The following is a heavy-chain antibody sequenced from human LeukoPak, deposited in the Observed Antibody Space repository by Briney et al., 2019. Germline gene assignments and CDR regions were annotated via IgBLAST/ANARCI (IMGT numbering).Heavy chain of an antibody. D-gene: IGHD3-22*01. CDR2: ISYDGSNK. CDR1: GFTFSSYA. J-gene: IGHJ4*02. V-gene: IGHV3-30-3*01. Sequence: GGSLRLSCAASGFTFSSYAMHWARQAPGKGLEWVAVISYDGSNKYYADSVKGRFTISRDNSKNTLYLQMNSLRAEDTAVYYCARDPDSSGPSYFDYWGQGTLVTVSS. CDR3: ARDPDSSGPSYFDY.